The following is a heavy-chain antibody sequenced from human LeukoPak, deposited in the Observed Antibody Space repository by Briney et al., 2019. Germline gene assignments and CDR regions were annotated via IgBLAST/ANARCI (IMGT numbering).Heavy chain of an antibody. V-gene: IGHV4-39*07. J-gene: IGHJ6*02. CDR2: IYYSGIT. CDR3: ARDGPFEPGHGHIHNGMDV. CDR1: GGSISSSSYY. Sequence: SETLSLTCTVSGGSISSSSYYWAWIRQPPGKGLEWIGSIYYSGITYFNPSLKSRVTISLDTSKNQFSLKLSSVTAADTAVYYCARDGPFEPGHGHIHNGMDVWGQGTTVTVSS.